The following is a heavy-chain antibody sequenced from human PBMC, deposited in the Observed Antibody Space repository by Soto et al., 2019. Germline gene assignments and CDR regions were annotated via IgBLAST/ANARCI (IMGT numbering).Heavy chain of an antibody. CDR1: GGTFSSYA. V-gene: IGHV1-69*13. Sequence: SVKVSCKASGGTFSSYAISWVRQAPGQGLEWMGGIIPIFGTANYAQKFQGRVTITADESTSTAYMELSSLRSEDTAVYYCARDRYYYGSGSYYPPAPFDYWGQGTLVTVS. CDR3: ARDRYYYGSGSYYPPAPFDY. D-gene: IGHD3-10*01. J-gene: IGHJ4*02. CDR2: IIPIFGTA.